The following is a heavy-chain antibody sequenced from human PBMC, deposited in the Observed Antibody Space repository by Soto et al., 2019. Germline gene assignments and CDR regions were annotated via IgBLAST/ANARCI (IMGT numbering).Heavy chain of an antibody. CDR1: GYTFYSHS. Sequence: QAQLVQSGAEVKKPGASVKVSCKASGYTFYSHSISWVRQAPGQGLEWMGRINADYGNTQYAQKFRGRVTMTTDTSTNTVYMELTNLRSDDTAVYYCARCIQGDYYYGMDVWGQGPTVTVSS. CDR3: ARCIQGDYYYGMDV. J-gene: IGHJ6*02. CDR2: INADYGNT. D-gene: IGHD5-18*01. V-gene: IGHV1-18*01.